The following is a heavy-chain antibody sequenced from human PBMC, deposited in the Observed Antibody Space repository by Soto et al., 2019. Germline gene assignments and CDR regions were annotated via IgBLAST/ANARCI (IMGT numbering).Heavy chain of an antibody. J-gene: IGHJ4*02. CDR1: GFTFDTYA. V-gene: IGHV3-23*01. Sequence: HPGGSLRLSCVASGFTFDTYALNWVRQAPGKGLGWVSAIGSSGSTYYADSVKGRFTISRDTPKKTLYLQMNSLRVEDTAKYYCAKGFRSLEWYSLAPFDYWGQGALVTVSS. D-gene: IGHD3-3*01. CDR3: AKGFRSLEWYSLAPFDY. CDR2: IGSSGST.